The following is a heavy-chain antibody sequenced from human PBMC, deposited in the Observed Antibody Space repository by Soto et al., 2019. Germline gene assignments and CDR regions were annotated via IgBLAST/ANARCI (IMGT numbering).Heavy chain of an antibody. CDR2: ITGDGTDT. CDR1: GFTFRNSW. CDR3: IREGGYSGYDSLPEF. V-gene: IGHV3-74*01. Sequence: EVQLVESGGGLVHPGGSLRLSCAASGFTFRNSWMHWVRQGPGKGLVWVSRITGDGTDTNYADSVKGRFTISRDNAKNSLYLRMSSLRAEDTAIYYCIREGGYSGYDSLPEFWGQGTLVTVSS. J-gene: IGHJ4*02. D-gene: IGHD5-12*01.